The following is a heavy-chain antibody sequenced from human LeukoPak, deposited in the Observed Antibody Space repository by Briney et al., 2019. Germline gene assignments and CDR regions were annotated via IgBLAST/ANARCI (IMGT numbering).Heavy chain of an antibody. Sequence: SVKVSCKTTGGRFKSYGFSWVRQAPGQGLGWMGGIIPVFDRPTYAQKFEGRVTITADKSTNTTYMEISSLTSDDTAVYYCARDAQWELRAFDVWGQGTMVIVSS. CDR3: ARDAQWELRAFDV. CDR2: IIPVFDRP. D-gene: IGHD1-26*01. V-gene: IGHV1-69*06. CDR1: GGRFKSYG. J-gene: IGHJ3*01.